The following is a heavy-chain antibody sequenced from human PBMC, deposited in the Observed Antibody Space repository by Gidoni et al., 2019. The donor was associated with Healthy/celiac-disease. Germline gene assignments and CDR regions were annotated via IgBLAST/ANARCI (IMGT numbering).Heavy chain of an antibody. CDR2: INHSGST. CDR1: GGSFSGYY. D-gene: IGHD6-13*01. V-gene: IGHV4-34*01. J-gene: IGHJ5*02. Sequence: QVQLQQWVSGLLMPSATLSLTCAVYGGSFSGYYWSWIRQPPGKGLEWIGEINHSGSTNYNPSLKSRVTISVDTSKNQFSLKLSSVTAADTAVYYCARGQQLSNWFDPWGQGTLVTVSS. CDR3: ARGQQLSNWFDP.